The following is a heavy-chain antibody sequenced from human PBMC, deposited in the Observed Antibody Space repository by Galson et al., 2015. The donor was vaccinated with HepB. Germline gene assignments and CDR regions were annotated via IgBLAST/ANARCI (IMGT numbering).Heavy chain of an antibody. J-gene: IGHJ6*02. CDR2: IIPIFGTA. CDR1: GGTFSSYA. Sequence: SVKVSCKASGGTFSSYAISWVRQAPGQGLEWMGGIIPIFGTANYAQKFQGRVTITADESTSTAYMELSSLRSEDTAVYYCARGGGSGSYWTHYYYGMDVWGQGTTVTVSS. D-gene: IGHD3-10*01. CDR3: ARGGGSGSYWTHYYYGMDV. V-gene: IGHV1-69*13.